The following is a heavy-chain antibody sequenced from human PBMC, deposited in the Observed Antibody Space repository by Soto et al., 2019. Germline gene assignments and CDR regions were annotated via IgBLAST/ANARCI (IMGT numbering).Heavy chain of an antibody. V-gene: IGHV3-23*01. J-gene: IGHJ6*02. CDR2: ISGSGGST. CDR1: GFTFSSYA. D-gene: IGHD6-19*01. CDR3: AKVPEMYSSGWYVYYYGMDV. Sequence: GGSLRLSCAASGFTFSSYAMSWVRQAPGKGLEWVSAISGSGGSTYYADSVKGRFTISRDNSKNTLYLQMNSLRAEDTAVYYCAKVPEMYSSGWYVYYYGMDVWGQGTLVTVSS.